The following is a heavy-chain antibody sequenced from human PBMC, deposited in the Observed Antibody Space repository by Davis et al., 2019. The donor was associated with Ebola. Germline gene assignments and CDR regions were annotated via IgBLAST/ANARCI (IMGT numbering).Heavy chain of an antibody. Sequence: SETLSLTCAVYGGSFSGYYWSWIRQPPGKGLEWIGEINHSGSTNYNPSLKSRVTISVDTSKNQFSLKLSSVTAADTAVYYCARGDYSGNPLYYYYGMDVWGQGTTVTVSS. J-gene: IGHJ6*02. CDR1: GGSFSGYY. D-gene: IGHD4-23*01. V-gene: IGHV4-34*01. CDR2: INHSGST. CDR3: ARGDYSGNPLYYYYGMDV.